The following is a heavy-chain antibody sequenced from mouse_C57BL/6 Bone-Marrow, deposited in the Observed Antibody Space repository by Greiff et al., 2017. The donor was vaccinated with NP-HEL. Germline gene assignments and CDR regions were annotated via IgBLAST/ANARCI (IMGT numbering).Heavy chain of an antibody. V-gene: IGHV1-80*01. Sequence: QVQLQQSGAELVKPGASVKISCKASGYAFSSYWMNWVKQRPGKGLEWIGQIYPGDGDTNYNGKFKGKATLTADKSSSTAYMQLSSLTSEDSAVYFCARERAYDGYDYWGQGTTLTVSS. D-gene: IGHD2-3*01. CDR1: GYAFSSYW. J-gene: IGHJ2*01. CDR2: IYPGDGDT. CDR3: ARERAYDGYDY.